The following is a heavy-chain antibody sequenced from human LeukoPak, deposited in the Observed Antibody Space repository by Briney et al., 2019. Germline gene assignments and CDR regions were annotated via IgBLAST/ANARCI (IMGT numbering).Heavy chain of an antibody. D-gene: IGHD3-3*01. Sequence: SETLSLTCTVSGGSISSSTYYWGWIRQPPGKGLEWIGSISYSGSSYYNPSLKSRVTISVDTSKNQFSLKVSSVTAADTAVYYCARLLYDFWSGHYYYYTDVWGKGTTVTVSS. CDR2: ISYSGSS. J-gene: IGHJ6*03. V-gene: IGHV4-39*01. CDR3: ARLLYDFWSGHYYYYTDV. CDR1: GGSISSSTYY.